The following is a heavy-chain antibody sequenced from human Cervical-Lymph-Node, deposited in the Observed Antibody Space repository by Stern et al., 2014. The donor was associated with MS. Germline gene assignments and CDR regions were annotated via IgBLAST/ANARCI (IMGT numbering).Heavy chain of an antibody. V-gene: IGHV3-33*01. D-gene: IGHD1-26*01. CDR2: IWYDGSNK. J-gene: IGHJ4*02. CDR3: ARDRGSYYFDY. CDR1: GFTFSSYG. Sequence: DQLVESGGGVVQPGRSLRLSCAASGFTFSSYGMHWVRQAPGKGLEWVAVIWYDGSNKYYADSVKGRFTISRDNSKNTLYLQMNSLRAEDTAVYYCARDRGSYYFDYWGQGTLVTVSS.